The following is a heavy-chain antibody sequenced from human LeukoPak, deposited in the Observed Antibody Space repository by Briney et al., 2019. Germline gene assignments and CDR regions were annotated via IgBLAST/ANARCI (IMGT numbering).Heavy chain of an antibody. D-gene: IGHD3-10*01. J-gene: IGHJ5*02. CDR2: INHSGST. CDR1: GGSFSGYY. CDR3: ARSLLLWFGELSRWFDP. Sequence: PSETLSLTCAVYGGSFSGYYWSWIRQPPGKGLEWIGEINHSGSTNYNPSLTSRVTISVDTSKNQFSLKLSSVTAADTAVYYCARSLLLWFGELSRWFDPWGQGTLVTVSS. V-gene: IGHV4-34*01.